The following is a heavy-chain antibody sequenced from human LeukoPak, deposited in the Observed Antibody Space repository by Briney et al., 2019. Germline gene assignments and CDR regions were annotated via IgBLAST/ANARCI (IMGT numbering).Heavy chain of an antibody. CDR2: ISSSGSTI. CDR3: ARDDSYGLDY. D-gene: IGHD5-18*01. CDR1: GFTFSSYE. Sequence: GGALRLSCAASGFTFSSYETNWVRQAPGEGLERVSYISSSGSTIYYAYSVKGRFTISRDNTKNSLYLQMNSLRAEDTAVYYCARDDSYGLDYWGQGTLVTVSS. J-gene: IGHJ4*02. V-gene: IGHV3-48*03.